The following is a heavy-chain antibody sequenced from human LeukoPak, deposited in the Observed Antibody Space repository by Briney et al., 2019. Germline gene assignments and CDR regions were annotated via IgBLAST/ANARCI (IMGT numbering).Heavy chain of an antibody. V-gene: IGHV4-34*01. D-gene: IGHD3-22*01. CDR1: GGSFSGYY. J-gene: IGHJ4*02. Sequence: PSETLSLTCAVYGGSFSGYYWSWIRQPPGKGLEWIGEINHSGSTNYNPSLKSRVTISVDTSKNQFSLKLSSVTAADTAVYYCARVYYYDSSGLSIIDYWGQGTLVTVSS. CDR3: ARVYYYDSSGLSIIDY. CDR2: INHSGST.